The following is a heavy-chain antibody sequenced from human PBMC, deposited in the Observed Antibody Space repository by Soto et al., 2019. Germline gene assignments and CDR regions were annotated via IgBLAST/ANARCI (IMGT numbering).Heavy chain of an antibody. D-gene: IGHD1-26*01. J-gene: IGHJ6*02. Sequence: ASVKVSCKASGGTFSGYAISWVRQAPGQGLEWMGGIIPIFGTANYAQKFQGRVTITADESTSTAYMELSSLRSEDTAVYYCARGLNSVGATPHDDLYYYYGMDVWGQGTTVTVSS. CDR3: ARGLNSVGATPHDDLYYYYGMDV. CDR2: IIPIFGTA. CDR1: GGTFSGYA. V-gene: IGHV1-69*13.